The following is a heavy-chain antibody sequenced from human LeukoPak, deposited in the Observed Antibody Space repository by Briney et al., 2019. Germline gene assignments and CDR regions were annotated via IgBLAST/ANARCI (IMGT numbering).Heavy chain of an antibody. CDR3: ARSSVEMATILAY. CDR1: GFTFSDYY. V-gene: IGHV3-11*01. CDR2: ISSSGGTI. J-gene: IGHJ4*02. D-gene: IGHD5-24*01. Sequence: PGGSLRLSCAASGFTFSDYYMSWIRQAPGKGLEWVSYISSSGGTIYYADSVKGRFTISRDNAKSSLYLQMNSLRAEDTAVYYCARSSVEMATILAYRGQGTLVTVSS.